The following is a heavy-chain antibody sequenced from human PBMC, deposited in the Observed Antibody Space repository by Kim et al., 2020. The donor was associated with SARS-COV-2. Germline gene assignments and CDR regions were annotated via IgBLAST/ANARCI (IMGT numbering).Heavy chain of an antibody. Sequence: SVKVSCKASGGTFSSYAISWVRQAPGQGLEWMGRIIPILGIANYAQKFQGRVTITADKSTSTAYMELSSLRSEDTAVYYCARDGALGAYWFDPWGQGTLVTVSS. CDR1: GGTFSSYA. CDR3: ARDGALGAYWFDP. V-gene: IGHV1-69*04. D-gene: IGHD3-16*01. CDR2: IIPILGIA. J-gene: IGHJ5*02.